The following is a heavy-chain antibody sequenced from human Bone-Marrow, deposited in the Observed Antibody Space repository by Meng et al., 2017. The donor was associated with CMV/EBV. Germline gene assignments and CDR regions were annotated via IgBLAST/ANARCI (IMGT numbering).Heavy chain of an antibody. V-gene: IGHV3-21*01. CDR3: ARYMLGYCIRTSCHSDY. J-gene: IGHJ4*02. CDR1: FSFTSYA. CDR2: ISSSGTYI. D-gene: IGHD2-2*01. Sequence: FSFTSYAMSWVRQAPGKGLECVSSISSSGTYIFYADSVKGRFTISRDNAKNSLYLEMNSLRAEDTAVYYCARYMLGYCIRTSCHSDYWGQGALVTVSS.